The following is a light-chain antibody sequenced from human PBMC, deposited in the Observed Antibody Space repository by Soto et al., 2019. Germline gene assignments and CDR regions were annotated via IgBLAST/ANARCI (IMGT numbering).Light chain of an antibody. CDR1: RIGSKS. V-gene: IGLV3-21*02. J-gene: IGLJ3*02. CDR2: DDT. Sequence: SYELTQPPSVSVAPGQTARISCGGNRIGSKSVHWYQQIPGQAPVLVVYDDTDRPSGIPERFSGSNSGNTATLTISRVEAGDEADYYCQVWDSSSDCWVFGGGTKVTVL. CDR3: QVWDSSSDCWV.